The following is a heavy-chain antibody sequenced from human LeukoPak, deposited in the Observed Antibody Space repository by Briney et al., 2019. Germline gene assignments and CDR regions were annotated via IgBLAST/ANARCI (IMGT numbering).Heavy chain of an antibody. CDR3: VKDGTAAYYYDSRVAFDI. CDR1: GFTFSSYA. V-gene: IGHV3-64D*06. D-gene: IGHD3-22*01. Sequence: GGSLGLSCSASGFTFSSYAMHWVRQAPGKGLEYVSAISSNGGSTYYADSVKGRFTISRDNSKNTLYLQMSSLRAEDTAVYYCVKDGTAAYYYDSRVAFDIWGQGTMVTVSS. J-gene: IGHJ3*02. CDR2: ISSNGGST.